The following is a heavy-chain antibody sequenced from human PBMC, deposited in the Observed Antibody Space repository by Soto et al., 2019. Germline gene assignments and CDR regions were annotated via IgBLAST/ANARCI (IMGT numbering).Heavy chain of an antibody. J-gene: IGHJ6*02. CDR3: ARYIPGVRYYGMDV. Sequence: GGSLRLSCAASGFTFSSYSMNWVRQAPGKGLEWVSLIGESGTPTYYADSVKGRFTISRDNSGNTLFLEMYSLRAEDTAVYYCARYIPGVRYYGMDVWGQGTTVTVSS. V-gene: IGHV3-23*01. CDR2: IGESGTPT. D-gene: IGHD2-2*01. CDR1: GFTFSSYS.